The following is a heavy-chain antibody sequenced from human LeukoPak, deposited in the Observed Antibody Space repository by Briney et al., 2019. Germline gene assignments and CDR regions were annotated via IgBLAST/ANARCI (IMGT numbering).Heavy chain of an antibody. V-gene: IGHV3-53*01. Sequence: GGSLRLSCAASGLTVSSNYMSWVRQAPGKGLEWVSVIYSGGSTYYADSVKGRFTISRDNSKNTLYLQMNSLRAEDTAVYYCAREVYYDSSGYSSWGQGTMVTVSS. J-gene: IGHJ3*01. CDR3: AREVYYDSSGYSS. CDR2: IYSGGST. CDR1: GLTVSSNY. D-gene: IGHD3-22*01.